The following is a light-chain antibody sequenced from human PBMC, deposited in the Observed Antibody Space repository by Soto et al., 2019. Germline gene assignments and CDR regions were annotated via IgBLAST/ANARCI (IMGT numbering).Light chain of an antibody. Sequence: DIQMTQSPSTLSASLGDRVTISCRASQTISNWLAWYQQKPGKAPKLLIYAASSLQSGVPSRFSGSGSGTDFTLTISSLPPEDFAPYYCQQSYSNPITFGQGTRLEIK. CDR1: QTISNW. V-gene: IGKV1-39*01. CDR2: AAS. CDR3: QQSYSNPIT. J-gene: IGKJ5*01.